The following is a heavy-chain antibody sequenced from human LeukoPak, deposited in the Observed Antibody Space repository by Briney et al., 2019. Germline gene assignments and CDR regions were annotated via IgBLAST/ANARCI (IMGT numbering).Heavy chain of an antibody. Sequence: PGGSLRLSCAASGFTFSSYEMNWVRQAPGKGLEWVSYISSGGSTIYYADSVKGRFTISRDNAKNSLYLQMNSLRAEDTAIYYCARQIGRTMIGEEFHYWGQGTLVTVSS. CDR1: GFTFSSYE. V-gene: IGHV3-48*03. J-gene: IGHJ4*02. CDR2: ISSGGSTI. CDR3: ARQIGRTMIGEEFHY. D-gene: IGHD3-22*01.